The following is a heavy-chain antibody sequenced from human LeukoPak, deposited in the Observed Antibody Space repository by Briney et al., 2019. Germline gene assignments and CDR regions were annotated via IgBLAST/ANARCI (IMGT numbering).Heavy chain of an antibody. CDR1: GVSISSSSYY. V-gene: IGHV4-61*01. Sequence: PSETLSLTCTVSGVSISSSSYYWGWIRQPPGKGLEWIGYIYYSGSTNYNPSLKSRVTISVDTSKNQFSLKLSSVTAADTAVYYCAREMRSGWYYFDYWGQGTLVTVSS. J-gene: IGHJ4*02. D-gene: IGHD2-8*01. CDR2: IYYSGST. CDR3: AREMRSGWYYFDY.